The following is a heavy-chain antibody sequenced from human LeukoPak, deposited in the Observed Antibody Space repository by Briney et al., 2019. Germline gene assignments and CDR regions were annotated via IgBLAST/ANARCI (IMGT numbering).Heavy chain of an antibody. Sequence: GGSLRLSCVGSGFTFSTYWMSWVRQAPGKGLEWVANIMQDGSEKNYVGSVKGRFTISRDNARNSLYLQMNSLGAEDTAVYYCAREVYSSSRPADAFDIWGQGTVVTVSS. D-gene: IGHD6-13*01. J-gene: IGHJ3*02. CDR3: AREVYSSSRPADAFDI. V-gene: IGHV3-7*01. CDR2: IMQDGSEK. CDR1: GFTFSTYW.